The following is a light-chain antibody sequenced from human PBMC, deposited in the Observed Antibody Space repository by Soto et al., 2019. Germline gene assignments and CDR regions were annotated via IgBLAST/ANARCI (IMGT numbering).Light chain of an antibody. CDR2: AAS. CDR1: QSISSN. Sequence: EIVMTQSPATLSVSPGERATLSCRASQSISSNLAWYQQKPGQAPMLLMYAASTRATGIPARFSGSGSGTEFTLTISRLQSEDFAVYYCQQYNNWPRTFGQGTRVEI. CDR3: QQYNNWPRT. J-gene: IGKJ1*01. V-gene: IGKV3-15*01.